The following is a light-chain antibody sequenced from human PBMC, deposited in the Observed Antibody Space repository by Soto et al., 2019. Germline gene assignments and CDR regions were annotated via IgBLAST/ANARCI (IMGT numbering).Light chain of an antibody. CDR2: KAS. J-gene: IGKJ4*01. Sequence: DIQMTQSPSTLSASVGDSVTITCRASQSISPWLAWYQQKPGKAPTLLIYKASSLEGGVPSRFSGSGSATDFNITISSLQPDDFATYYCQQYNTYPLTFGGGTTVEIK. V-gene: IGKV1-5*03. CDR3: QQYNTYPLT. CDR1: QSISPW.